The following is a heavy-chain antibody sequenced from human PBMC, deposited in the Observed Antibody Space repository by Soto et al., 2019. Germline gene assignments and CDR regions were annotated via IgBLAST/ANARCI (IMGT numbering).Heavy chain of an antibody. CDR1: GGTFSSDA. V-gene: IGHV1-69*12. Sequence: QVQLVQSGAEVKKPGSSVKVSCKASGGTFSSDAISWVRQAHGQGLEWMGGIIPIFGTANYAQKFQGIVTITADESTSTAYMELNSMRSEDTAVYYSARGEVYSYGFDYWGQGTLFTVSS. CDR2: IIPIFGTA. D-gene: IGHD5-18*01. CDR3: ARGEVYSYGFDY. J-gene: IGHJ4*02.